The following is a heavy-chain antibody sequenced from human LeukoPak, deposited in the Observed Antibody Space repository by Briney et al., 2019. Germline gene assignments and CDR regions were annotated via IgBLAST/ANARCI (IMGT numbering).Heavy chain of an antibody. V-gene: IGHV3-9*01. D-gene: IGHD6-13*01. J-gene: IGHJ6*02. CDR2: ISWNSGSI. Sequence: GGSLRLSCAASGFTFDDYAMHWVRQAPGKGLEWVSGISWNSGSIGYADSVKGRFTISRDNAKKSLYLQMNSLRAEDTAVYFCARDLFKGYSSSMDVWGQGTTVTVSS. CDR1: GFTFDDYA. CDR3: ARDLFKGYSSSMDV.